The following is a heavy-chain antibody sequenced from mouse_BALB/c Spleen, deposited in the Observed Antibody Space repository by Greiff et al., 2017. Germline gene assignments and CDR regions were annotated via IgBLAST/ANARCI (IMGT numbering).Heavy chain of an antibody. J-gene: IGHJ2*01. V-gene: IGHV3-8*02. CDR2: ISYSGST. CDR3: ARYYGSRRTYYFDY. D-gene: IGHD1-1*01. Sequence: EVQLQQSGPSLVKPSQTLSLTCSVTGDSITSGYWNWIRKFPGNKLEYMGYISYSGSTYYNPSLKSRISITRDTSKNQYYLQLNSVTTEDTATYYCARYYGSRRTYYFDYWGQGTTLTVSS. CDR1: GDSITSGY.